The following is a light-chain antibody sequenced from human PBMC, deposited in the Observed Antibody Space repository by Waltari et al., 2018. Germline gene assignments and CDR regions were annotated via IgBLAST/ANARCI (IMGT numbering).Light chain of an antibody. V-gene: IGLV10-54*04. CDR1: SNTVVKQG. Sequence: QAGLTPPPSVSKDLRQTATLTCTGNSNTVVKQGPAWLQQYQGQPPKLLFYRNNNRPSGISARFSASRSGNTASLTITGLQPEDEADYYCSAWDSNLSAWVFGGGTKLTVL. J-gene: IGLJ3*02. CDR3: SAWDSNLSAWV. CDR2: RNN.